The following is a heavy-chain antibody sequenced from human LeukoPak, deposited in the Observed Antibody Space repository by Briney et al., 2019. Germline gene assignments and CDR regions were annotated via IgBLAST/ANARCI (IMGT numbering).Heavy chain of an antibody. CDR3: AKDRRYDSSGYSPYYFDY. Sequence: GGSLRLSCAASGLTFSSYAMSWVRQAPGKGLEWVSGISGSGGSTYYADSVKGRFTISRDNSKNTLYLQMNSLRAEDTAVYYCAKDRRYDSSGYSPYYFDYWGQGTLVTVSS. D-gene: IGHD3-22*01. CDR2: ISGSGGST. V-gene: IGHV3-23*01. CDR1: GLTFSSYA. J-gene: IGHJ4*02.